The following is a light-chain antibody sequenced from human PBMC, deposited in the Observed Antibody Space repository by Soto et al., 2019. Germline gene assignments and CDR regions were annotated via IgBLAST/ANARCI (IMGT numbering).Light chain of an antibody. V-gene: IGKV1-8*01. J-gene: IGKJ1*01. Sequence: AIRMTQSPSSLSASTGDRVTITCRASQGISSYLAWYQQKPGKAPKLLIYAASTLQSGVPSRLSGSGSGTDFTLTISCLQSEDFATYYCQQYYSYTRTFGQGTKVDIX. CDR2: AAS. CDR1: QGISSY. CDR3: QQYYSYTRT.